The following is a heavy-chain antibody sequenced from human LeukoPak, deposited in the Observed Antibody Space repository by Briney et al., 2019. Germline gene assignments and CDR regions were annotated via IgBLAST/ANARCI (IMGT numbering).Heavy chain of an antibody. Sequence: ASVKVSCKASGYTFTSYGISWVRQAPGQGLEWMGWISAYNGNTNYAQKPQGRVTMTTDTSTSTAYMELRSLRSDDTAVYYCAREVPNPQPPRGGMDVWGQGTTVTVPS. J-gene: IGHJ6*02. V-gene: IGHV1-18*01. D-gene: IGHD1-14*01. CDR1: GYTFTSYG. CDR2: ISAYNGNT. CDR3: AREVPNPQPPRGGMDV.